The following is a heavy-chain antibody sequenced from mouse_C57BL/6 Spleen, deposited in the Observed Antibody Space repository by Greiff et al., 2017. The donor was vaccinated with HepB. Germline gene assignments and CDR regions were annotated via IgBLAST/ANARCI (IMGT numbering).Heavy chain of an antibody. CDR1: GYTFTSYG. D-gene: IGHD3-2*02. J-gene: IGHJ2*01. CDR3: ARQGSSGYPPFDY. Sequence: QVQLKESGAELARPGASVKLSCKASGYTFTSYGISWVKQRTGQGLEWIGEIYPRSGNTYYNEKFKGKATLTADKSSSTAYMELRSLTSEDSAVYFCARQGSSGYPPFDYWGQGTTLTVSS. V-gene: IGHV1-81*01. CDR2: IYPRSGNT.